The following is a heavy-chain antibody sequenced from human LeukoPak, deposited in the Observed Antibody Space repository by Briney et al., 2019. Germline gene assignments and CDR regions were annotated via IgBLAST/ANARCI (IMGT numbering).Heavy chain of an antibody. CDR1: GFTFSSYA. V-gene: IGHV3-23*01. CDR3: AKVAGSGGYFPEY. J-gene: IGHJ4*02. Sequence: GGSLRLSCAASGFTFSSYAMSWVRQAPGKGLEWVSAISGSGGSTYYADSVKGRCTISRDNSKSTVSLQMSALRAEDTAIYYCAKVAGSGGYFPEYWGQGSLVTVSS. D-gene: IGHD3-10*01. CDR2: ISGSGGST.